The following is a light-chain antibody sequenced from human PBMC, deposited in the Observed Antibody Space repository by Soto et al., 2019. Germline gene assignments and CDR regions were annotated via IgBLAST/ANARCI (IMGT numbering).Light chain of an antibody. Sequence: DIQLTQSPSFLSASLGDRVTITCRASQGIGSYLAWYQQRPGKAPKLLIYAASTLQSGVPSRFSGSGSGTDFTLTISSLQPEDFATYYCQQFNHYPPTFGLGIKLEIK. J-gene: IGKJ2*01. CDR3: QQFNHYPPT. V-gene: IGKV1-9*01. CDR2: AAS. CDR1: QGIGSY.